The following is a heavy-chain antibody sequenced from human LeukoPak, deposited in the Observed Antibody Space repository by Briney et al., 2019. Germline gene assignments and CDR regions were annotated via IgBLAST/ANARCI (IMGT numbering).Heavy chain of an antibody. CDR1: GYTFTSSD. Sequence: ASVKVSCKASGYTFTSSDINWVRQATGQGLEWMGWMNPNSGNTGYAQKFQGTVTMTRNTSISTAYMELSSLRSEDTAVYYRARGHPRGYCSGGSCYSSWFDPWGQGTLVTVSS. J-gene: IGHJ5*02. D-gene: IGHD2-15*01. CDR2: MNPNSGNT. CDR3: ARGHPRGYCSGGSCYSSWFDP. V-gene: IGHV1-8*01.